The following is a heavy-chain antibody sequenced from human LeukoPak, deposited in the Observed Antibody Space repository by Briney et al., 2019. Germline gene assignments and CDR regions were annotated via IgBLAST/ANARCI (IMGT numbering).Heavy chain of an antibody. D-gene: IGHD6-19*01. CDR1: GGTFSSYA. CDR2: IIPIFGTA. J-gene: IGHJ4*02. CDR3: ARDSSGLYVDWYFDY. Sequence: ASVKVSCKASGGTFSSYAISWVRQAPGQGLEWMGGIIPIFGTANYAQKFQGRVTLTADESTSTAYMELSSLRSEDTAVYYCARDSSGLYVDWYFDYWGQGTLVTVSS. V-gene: IGHV1-69*13.